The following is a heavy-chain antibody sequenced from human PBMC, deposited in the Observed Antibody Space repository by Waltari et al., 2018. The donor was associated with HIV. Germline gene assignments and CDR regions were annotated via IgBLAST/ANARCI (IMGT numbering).Heavy chain of an antibody. D-gene: IGHD6-19*01. V-gene: IGHV4-34*01. J-gene: IGHJ6*01. CDR2: IDRGGSP. CDR3: ARHFEYSTGWGSVYYGMDV. Sequence: QVRLQQWGAGLLTPSETLSPTCAMYGASFIGYHYWTWIRQPPGKGLEWIGEIDRGGSPNYRPSLKSRATISRDTSKNQFSLKLTSVTAADTAVYYCARHFEYSTGWGSVYYGMDVWGQGTTVFVSS. CDR1: GASFIGYHY.